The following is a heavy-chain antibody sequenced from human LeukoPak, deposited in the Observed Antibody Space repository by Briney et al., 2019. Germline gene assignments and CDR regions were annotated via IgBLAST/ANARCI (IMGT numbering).Heavy chain of an antibody. Sequence: ASVKVSCKASGYTFTSYYMHWVRQAPGQGLEWMGITNPSGGSTSYAQKFQGRVTMTRDTSTSTVYMELSSLRSEDTAVYYCARSGLDIVVVVAASWVPDWFDPWGQGTLVTVSS. CDR1: GYTFTSYY. CDR2: TNPSGGST. CDR3: ARSGLDIVVVVAASWVPDWFDP. V-gene: IGHV1-46*01. J-gene: IGHJ5*02. D-gene: IGHD2-15*01.